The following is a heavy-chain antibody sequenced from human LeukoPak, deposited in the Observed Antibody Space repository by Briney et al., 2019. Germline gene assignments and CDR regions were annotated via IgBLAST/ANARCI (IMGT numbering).Heavy chain of an antibody. J-gene: IGHJ4*02. CDR3: ARGVRYYDSSGYDY. D-gene: IGHD3-22*01. V-gene: IGHV4-59*01. CDR1: GGSISSYY. CDR2: IYYSGST. Sequence: SETLSLTCTVSGGSISSYYWSWIRQPPGKGLEWIGYIYYSGSTNYNPSLKSRVTISVDTSKNQFSLKLSSVTAADTAVYYCARGVRYYDSSGYDYWGQGTLVTVSS.